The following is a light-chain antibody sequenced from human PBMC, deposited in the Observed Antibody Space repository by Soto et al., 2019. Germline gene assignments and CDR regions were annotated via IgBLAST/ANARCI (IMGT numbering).Light chain of an antibody. J-gene: IGKJ3*01. Sequence: DIQMTQSPSSLSASVGDRVIITCQASQDISNYLNWYQQKPGKAPKLLIYDASSLETGVPSRFSGSGSGTDFTFTISNLQPEDIATYFCQQYDDLPLTFGPGTKVDIK. CDR1: QDISNY. CDR3: QQYDDLPLT. CDR2: DAS. V-gene: IGKV1-33*01.